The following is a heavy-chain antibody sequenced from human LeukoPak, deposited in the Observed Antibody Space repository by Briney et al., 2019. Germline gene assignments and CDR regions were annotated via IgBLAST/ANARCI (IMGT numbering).Heavy chain of an antibody. CDR3: ARTYCTSTSCYLTGVLGYYYGMDV. V-gene: IGHV3-64*01. Sequence: GRCLRLSRAASGFTLSSYAMHWVPDAPGRGLEYVSALPSNGASTYYAKSVRGSFSFSRDNSRNTLYLQMGSLRAEDMAVYYCARTYCTSTSCYLTGVLGYYYGMDVWGQGTTVTVSS. D-gene: IGHD2-2*01. CDR1: GFTLSSYA. CDR2: LPSNGAST. J-gene: IGHJ6*02.